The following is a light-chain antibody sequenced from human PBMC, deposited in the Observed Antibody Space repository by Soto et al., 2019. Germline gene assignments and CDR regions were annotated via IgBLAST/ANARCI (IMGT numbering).Light chain of an antibody. Sequence: DIVMTQSPDSLAVSLGERATINCKSNQSVLYNSDNRNYLAWYQHKPGQPPKLLIYWASTRKSGVPDRFTGSASGTDFTITISSLQAEDVAVYYCQQSYSTPQVTFGQGTRLEIK. CDR3: QQSYSTPQVT. J-gene: IGKJ5*01. V-gene: IGKV4-1*01. CDR1: QSVLYNSDNRNY. CDR2: WAS.